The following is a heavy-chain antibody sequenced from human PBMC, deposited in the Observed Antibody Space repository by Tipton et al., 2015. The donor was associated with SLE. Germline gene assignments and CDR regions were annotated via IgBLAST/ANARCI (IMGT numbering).Heavy chain of an antibody. CDR3: ARHMTDDARGMDV. V-gene: IGHV4-39*07. Sequence: TLSLTCTVSGGSISSSSYYWGWLRQPPGKGLEWIGSIYYSGGTYYNPSLKSRVTISVDTSKNQFSLKLSSVTAADTAVYYCARHMTDDARGMDVWGQGTTVTVSS. CDR1: GGSISSSSYY. CDR2: IYYSGGT. D-gene: IGHD1-1*01. J-gene: IGHJ6*02.